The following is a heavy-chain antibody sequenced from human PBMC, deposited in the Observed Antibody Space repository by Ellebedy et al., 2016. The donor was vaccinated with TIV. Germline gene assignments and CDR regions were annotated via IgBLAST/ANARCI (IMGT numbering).Heavy chain of an antibody. D-gene: IGHD3-10*01. V-gene: IGHV3-23*01. CDR3: AKEGAYYYGSGSYAREYYFDY. J-gene: IGHJ4*02. CDR1: GFTFSSYA. CDR2: ISGSGGST. Sequence: GGSLRLXCAASGFTFSSYAMSWVRQAPGKGLEWVSAISGSGGSTYYADSVKGRFTISRDNSKNTLYLQMNSLRAEDTAVYYCAKEGAYYYGSGSYAREYYFDYWGQGTLVTVSS.